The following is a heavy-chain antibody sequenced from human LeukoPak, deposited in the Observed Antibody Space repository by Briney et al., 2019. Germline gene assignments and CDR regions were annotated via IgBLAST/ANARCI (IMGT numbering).Heavy chain of an antibody. CDR2: IYYSGST. D-gene: IGHD4-17*01. Sequence: SETLSLTCTASGGSISSYYWSWIRQPPGKKLEWIGYIYYSGSTNYNPSLKSRVTISVDTSKNQFSLKLSSVTAADTAVYYCARSNGDPLPYHYYGMDVWGQGTTVTVSS. V-gene: IGHV4-59*01. CDR3: ARSNGDPLPYHYYGMDV. J-gene: IGHJ6*02. CDR1: GGSISSYY.